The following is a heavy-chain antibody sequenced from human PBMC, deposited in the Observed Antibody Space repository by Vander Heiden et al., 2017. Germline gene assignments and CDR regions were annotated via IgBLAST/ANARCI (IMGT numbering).Heavy chain of an antibody. Sequence: VQCVGSGGGLVKPGGSLRLSCPASGVTFSSYGVSWVRQAPGKVLGCVSSISSSSSYIYYADSVKGRFTISRDNAKNSLYLQINSLRAEDTAVYYCARPRGNFGPKVYWYFDLWGRGTLVTVSS. CDR3: ARPRGNFGPKVYWYFDL. D-gene: IGHD1-26*01. J-gene: IGHJ2*01. CDR2: ISSSSSYI. V-gene: IGHV3-21*01. CDR1: GVTFSSYG.